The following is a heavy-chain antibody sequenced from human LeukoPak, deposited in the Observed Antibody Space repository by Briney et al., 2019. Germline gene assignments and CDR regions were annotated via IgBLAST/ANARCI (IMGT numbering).Heavy chain of an antibody. CDR2: IYSGGST. V-gene: IGHV3-53*01. CDR3: ARVHLRGATFYFDY. J-gene: IGHJ4*02. D-gene: IGHD1-26*01. CDR1: GFTVSSNY. Sequence: GGSLRLSCAASGFTVSSNYMSWVRQAPGKGQEWVSVIYSGGSTYYADSVKGRFTIPRDNSKNTPYLQMNSLRAEDTAVYYCARVHLRGATFYFDYWGQGTLVTVSS.